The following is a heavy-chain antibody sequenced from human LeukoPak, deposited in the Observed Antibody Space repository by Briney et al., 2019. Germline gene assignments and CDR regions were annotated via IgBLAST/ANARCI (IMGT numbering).Heavy chain of an antibody. D-gene: IGHD5-12*01. J-gene: IGHJ4*02. CDR1: GFTVSSNY. CDR3: SSGYDYPPLNY. CDR2: IYSGGST. V-gene: IGHV3-66*02. Sequence: GGSLRLSCAASGFTVSSNYVSWVRQAPGKGLEWVSVIYSGGSTYYADSVKGRFTISRDNSKNTLYLQMNSLRAEDTAVYYCSSGYDYPPLNYWGQGTLVTVSS.